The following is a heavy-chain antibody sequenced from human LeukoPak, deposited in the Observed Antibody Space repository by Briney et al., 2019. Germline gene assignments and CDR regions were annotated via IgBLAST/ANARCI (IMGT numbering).Heavy chain of an antibody. CDR1: GYTLTELA. V-gene: IGHV1-24*01. J-gene: IGHJ4*02. D-gene: IGHD6-6*01. Sequence: GASVKVSCKVSGYTLTELAIHWVRQAPGKGLEWMGGFDPEDGETIYAQKFQGRVTMTEDTTTDTAYMELSSLRSEDTAVYYCATDKNRSSSSEGIDFWGQGTLVTVYS. CDR3: ATDKNRSSSSEGIDF. CDR2: FDPEDGET.